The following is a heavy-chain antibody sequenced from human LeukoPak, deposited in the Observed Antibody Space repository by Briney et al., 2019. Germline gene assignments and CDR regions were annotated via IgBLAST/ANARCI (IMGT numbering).Heavy chain of an antibody. Sequence: SETQSLTCTVSVPSLSGFFWSCIRQPPGKVLEWIGYIYNSGSTAYNPSLKSRVNISEDTSNNQFSLKMKFVTAADTAVYYCARGYSSTSGRPDYWGQGTLVTVSS. CDR1: VPSLSGFF. CDR2: IYNSGST. J-gene: IGHJ4*02. D-gene: IGHD6-19*01. CDR3: ARGYSSTSGRPDY. V-gene: IGHV4-4*09.